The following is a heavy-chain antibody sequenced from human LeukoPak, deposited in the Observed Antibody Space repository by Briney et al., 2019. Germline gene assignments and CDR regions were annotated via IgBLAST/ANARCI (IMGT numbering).Heavy chain of an antibody. J-gene: IGHJ4*02. CDR2: IKQDGSEK. D-gene: IGHD5-12*01. CDR3: ARGGGYAWDY. Sequence: GGSLRLSCATSGFTFTTYWMNWVRQAPGKGLEWVANIKQDGSEKYYVDSVKGRFTISRDNARNSLYLQMNSLRADDTAVYYCARGGGYAWDYWGRGTLVTVSS. V-gene: IGHV3-7*01. CDR1: GFTFTTYW.